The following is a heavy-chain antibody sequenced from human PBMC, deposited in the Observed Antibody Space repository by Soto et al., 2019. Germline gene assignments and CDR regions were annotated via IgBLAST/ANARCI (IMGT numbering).Heavy chain of an antibody. CDR3: ARVCGGDCHYGMDV. Sequence: QVQLQESGPGLVKPSQTLSLTCTVSGGSISSGGYYWSWIRQHPGKGLEWIGYIYYSGSTYYNPSLKSRVTIXVXTXXNQFSRKLSSVTAADTAVYYCARVCGGDCHYGMDVWGQGTTVTVSS. CDR1: GGSISSGGYY. J-gene: IGHJ6*02. CDR2: IYYSGST. V-gene: IGHV4-31*03. D-gene: IGHD2-21*02.